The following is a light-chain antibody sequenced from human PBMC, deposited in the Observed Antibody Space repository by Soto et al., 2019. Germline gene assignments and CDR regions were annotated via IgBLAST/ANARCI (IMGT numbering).Light chain of an antibody. CDR3: MQATQSYT. J-gene: IGKJ2*01. V-gene: IGKV2-24*01. CDR2: KIS. Sequence: DIVLTQTRLSSPFTHGQPASISCRSSQSLVHIDGNTYFNWLQQRPGQPPRLLIYKISNRFPGVPDRFRGSGAGTDFTLKISRVEAEDVGVYYCMQATQSYTFGQGTRLEIK. CDR1: QSLVHIDGNTY.